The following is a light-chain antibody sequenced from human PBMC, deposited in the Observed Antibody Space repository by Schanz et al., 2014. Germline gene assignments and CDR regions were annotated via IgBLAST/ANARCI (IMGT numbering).Light chain of an antibody. J-gene: IGKJ1*01. CDR2: GAS. CDR3: HHYGSSRPA. CDR1: QTVNSKF. V-gene: IGKV3-20*01. Sequence: EIVLTQSPGTLSLSPGERATLSCRASQTVNSKFLAWYQQRPGQSPRVLIYGASTRATGVPDRFSGRASGSDLTLTISRLEPEDFAVYYCHHYGSSRPAFGQGTRVEIK.